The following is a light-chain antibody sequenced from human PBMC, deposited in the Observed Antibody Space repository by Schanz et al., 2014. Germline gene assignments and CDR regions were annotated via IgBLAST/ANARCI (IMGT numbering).Light chain of an antibody. J-gene: IGKJ4*02. CDR3: QHYVSSPG. V-gene: IGKV3-20*01. Sequence: EIALTQSPGTLPLSPGERATLSCRASQSGSDSFLAWYQQKPGQGPRLLIYGTSTRATGIPDRFSGSGSGTDFTLAISRLEPEDFAVYYCQHYVSSPGFGGGTKVEIK. CDR2: GTS. CDR1: QSGSDSF.